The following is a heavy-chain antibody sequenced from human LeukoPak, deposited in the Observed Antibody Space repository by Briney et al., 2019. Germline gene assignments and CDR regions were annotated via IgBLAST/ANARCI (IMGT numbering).Heavy chain of an antibody. CDR2: IDPSGGST. J-gene: IGHJ1*01. Sequence: ASVKVSCKASGYTFTSYYMHWVRQAPGQGLEWMGIIDPSGGSTSYAQKFQGRVTMTRDTSTSTVYMELSSLRSEETAVYCCARYGSGSHQYSQHGGQGTLVTVSS. CDR1: GYTFTSYY. D-gene: IGHD3-10*01. V-gene: IGHV1-46*01. CDR3: ARYGSGSHQYSQH.